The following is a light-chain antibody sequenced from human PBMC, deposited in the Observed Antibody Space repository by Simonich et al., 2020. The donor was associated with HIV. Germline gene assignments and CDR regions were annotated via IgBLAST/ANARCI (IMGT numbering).Light chain of an antibody. V-gene: IGKV2-28*01. CDR2: LGA. CDR3: MQALQTPFT. J-gene: IGKJ3*01. CDR1: QSLLHSNGYNY. Sequence: DIVMTQSPDSLAVSLGERATINCRSSQSLLHSNGYNYLDWYLQKPGQSPQILIYLGANRASWVPDRFSGSGSGTDFTLKISRVEAEDVGVYYCMQALQTPFTFGPGTKVDIK.